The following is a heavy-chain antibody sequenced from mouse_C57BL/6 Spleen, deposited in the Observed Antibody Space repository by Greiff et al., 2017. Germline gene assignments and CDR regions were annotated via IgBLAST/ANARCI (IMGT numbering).Heavy chain of an antibody. J-gene: IGHJ4*01. CDR1: GFNIKDYY. CDR2: IDPEDGDT. V-gene: IGHV14-1*01. Sequence: VQLQQSGAELVRPGASVKLSCTASGFNIKDYYMHWVKQRPEQGLEWIGRIDPEDGDTEYAPKFQGKATMTADTSSNTAYLQLSSLTSEDAAVYYCTADYGSRGDARDYWGQGTSVTVSS. CDR3: TADYGSRGDARDY. D-gene: IGHD1-1*01.